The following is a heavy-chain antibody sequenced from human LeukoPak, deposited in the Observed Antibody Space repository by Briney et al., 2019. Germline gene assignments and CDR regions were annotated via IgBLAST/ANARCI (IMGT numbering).Heavy chain of an antibody. CDR1: GFTFSSYS. CDR2: ISSSSSYI. D-gene: IGHD1-26*01. CDR3: AREGLVGATDYYYYGTDV. J-gene: IGHJ6*02. V-gene: IGHV3-21*01. Sequence: SGGSLRLSCAASGFTFSSYSMNWVRQAPGKGLEWVSSISSSSSYIYYADSVKGRFTISRDNAKNSLYLQMNSLRAEDTAVYYCAREGLVGATDYYYYGTDVWGQGTTVTVSS.